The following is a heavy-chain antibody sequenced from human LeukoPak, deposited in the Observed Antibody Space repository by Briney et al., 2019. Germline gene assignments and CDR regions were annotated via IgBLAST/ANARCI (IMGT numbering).Heavy chain of an antibody. D-gene: IGHD3-9*01. Sequence: GGSLRLSCAASGFTFNSHGMHWVRQGPGKGPEWVAFIVYDGGYKYYADSVKGRFTISRDNSKNTLFLQMNSLRTEDTAVYYCAKVQSYYGILTGDPFDYWGQGTLATVSS. CDR1: GFTFNSHG. CDR2: IVYDGGYK. J-gene: IGHJ4*02. V-gene: IGHV3-30*02. CDR3: AKVQSYYGILTGDPFDY.